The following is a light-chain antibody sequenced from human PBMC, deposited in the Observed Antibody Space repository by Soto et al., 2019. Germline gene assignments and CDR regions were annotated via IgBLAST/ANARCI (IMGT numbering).Light chain of an antibody. V-gene: IGLV2-14*01. J-gene: IGLJ2*01. Sequence: QYALTQPASVSGSPGQSITISCTGTSSDVDTYKYVSWYQQHPGKAPKLMIYEVSYRPSGVSDRFSGSKSGNTASLTISGLQAEDEADYYCCSYAGSTTRVQFGGGTKLTVL. CDR3: CSYAGSTTRVQ. CDR2: EVS. CDR1: SSDVDTYKY.